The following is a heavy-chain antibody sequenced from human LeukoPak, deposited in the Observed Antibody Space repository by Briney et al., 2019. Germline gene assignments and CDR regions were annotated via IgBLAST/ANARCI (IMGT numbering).Heavy chain of an antibody. D-gene: IGHD3-22*01. CDR3: ARARYYYDSSGSYFDY. Sequence: PGGSLRLSCAASGFTFSSNAMHWVRQAPGKGLEYVSAISSNGGSTYYANSVKGRFTISRDNSKNTLYLQMGSLRAEDMAVYYCARARYYYDSSGSYFDYWGQGTLVTVSS. V-gene: IGHV3-64*01. CDR2: ISSNGGST. CDR1: GFTFSSNA. J-gene: IGHJ4*02.